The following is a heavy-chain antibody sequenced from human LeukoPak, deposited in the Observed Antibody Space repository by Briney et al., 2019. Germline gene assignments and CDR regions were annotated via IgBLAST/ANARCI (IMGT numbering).Heavy chain of an antibody. J-gene: IGHJ2*01. V-gene: IGHV4-4*07. Sequence: SETLSLICTVSGGSISSYYWSWIRQPAGKGLEWIGRIYTSGSTNYNPSLKSRVTISVDTSKNQFSLKLSSVTAADTAVYYCAKDRGGYSYGYGYFDLWGRGTLVTVSS. D-gene: IGHD5-18*01. CDR2: IYTSGST. CDR3: AKDRGGYSYGYGYFDL. CDR1: GGSISSYY.